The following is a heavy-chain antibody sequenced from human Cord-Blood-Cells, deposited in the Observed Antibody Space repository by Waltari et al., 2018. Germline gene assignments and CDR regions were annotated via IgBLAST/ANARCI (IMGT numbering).Heavy chain of an antibody. J-gene: IGHJ3*02. D-gene: IGHD6-13*01. CDR3: ARRYSSSWYAFDI. CDR1: GGSISSGSYY. V-gene: IGHV4-61*09. CDR2: IYTSGRT. Sequence: QVQLQESGPGLVKPSQTLSLTCTVSGGSISSGSYYWSWIRQPAGKGLEWIGYIYTSGRTTYHPSPTSRVTISVDTSKNQFSLKLSSVTAADTAVYYCARRYSSSWYAFDIWGQGTMVTVSS.